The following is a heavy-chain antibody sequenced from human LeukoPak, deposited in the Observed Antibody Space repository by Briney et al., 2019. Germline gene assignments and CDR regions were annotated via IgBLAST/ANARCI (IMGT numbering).Heavy chain of an antibody. V-gene: IGHV1-18*04. CDR1: GYTLTSYG. Sequence: ASLKVSCKASGYTLTSYGISWVRQAPGQGLEWMGWISAYNGNTNYAQKLRGRVTMTTDTSTSTAYMELRSLRSDDTAVDYCAREGTDIVVVPAAMLDYWGQGTLVTVSS. CDR3: AREGTDIVVVPAAMLDY. J-gene: IGHJ4*02. D-gene: IGHD2-2*01. CDR2: ISAYNGNT.